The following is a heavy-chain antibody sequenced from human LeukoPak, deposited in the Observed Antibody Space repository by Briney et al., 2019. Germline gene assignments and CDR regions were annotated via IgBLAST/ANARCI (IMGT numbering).Heavy chain of an antibody. V-gene: IGHV1-18*01. J-gene: IGHJ4*02. CDR3: ARDLVYCSSTSCYLSDY. CDR2: ISAYNGNT. D-gene: IGHD2-2*01. CDR1: GYTFTDYY. Sequence: ASVKVSCKASGYTFTDYYMHWLQQAPGKGLEWMGWISAYNGNTNYAQKLQGRVTMTTDTSTSTAYMELRSLRSDDTAVYYCARDLVYCSSTSCYLSDYWGQGTLVTVSS.